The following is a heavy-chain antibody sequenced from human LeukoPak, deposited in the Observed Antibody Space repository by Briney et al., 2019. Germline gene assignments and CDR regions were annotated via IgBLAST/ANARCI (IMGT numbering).Heavy chain of an antibody. Sequence: SQSLSPTCAVYGGSFSGYYWSWIRQPPGKGLEWIGEINHSGSTNYNPSLKSRVTISVNTSKNQFSLKLSSVTGADTAVYYCARAQHGYSGYNSLGYYYYYYRQLWGKGPTVSLFS. V-gene: IGHV4-34*01. CDR2: INHSGST. J-gene: IGHJ6*03. D-gene: IGHD5-12*01. CDR1: GGSFSGYY. CDR3: ARAQHGYSGYNSLGYYYYYYRQL.